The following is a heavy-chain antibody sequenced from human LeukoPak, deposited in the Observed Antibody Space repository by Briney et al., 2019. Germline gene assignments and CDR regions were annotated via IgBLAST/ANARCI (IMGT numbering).Heavy chain of an antibody. CDR2: ISYDGSNK. V-gene: IGHV3-30*18. D-gene: IGHD2-15*01. J-gene: IGHJ4*02. Sequence: PGGFLRLSCAASGFTFSSYGMHWVRQAPGKGLEWVAVISYDGSNKYYADSVKGRFTISRDNSKNTLYLQMNSLRAEDTAVYYCAKGNRRYCSGGSCLPHFDYWGQGTLVTVSS. CDR3: AKGNRRYCSGGSCLPHFDY. CDR1: GFTFSSYG.